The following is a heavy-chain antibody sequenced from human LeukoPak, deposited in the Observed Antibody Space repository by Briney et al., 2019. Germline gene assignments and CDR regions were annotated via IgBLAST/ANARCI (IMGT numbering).Heavy chain of an antibody. Sequence: ASVKVSCKASGYTFPSYFMHWVRQAPGQGLEWMRIINPSGGSTSYAQKFQGRVTMTRDTSTSTVYMELSSLRSEDTAVYYCASSNGARDFDYWGQGTLVTVSS. V-gene: IGHV1-46*01. D-gene: IGHD1-26*01. CDR1: GYTFPSYF. CDR3: ASSNGARDFDY. CDR2: INPSGGST. J-gene: IGHJ4*02.